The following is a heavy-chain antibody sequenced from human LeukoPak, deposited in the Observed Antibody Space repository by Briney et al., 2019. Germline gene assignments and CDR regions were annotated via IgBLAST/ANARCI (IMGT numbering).Heavy chain of an antibody. CDR3: VSTEKVDIVMLRMDY. Sequence: PSETLSLTCTVSGGSISSSSYYWGWIRQPPGKGLEWIGSLYYSGSTYYNPSLKSRVAISVDTSKNQFSLKLSSVTAADTAVYYCVSTEKVDIVMLRMDYWGQGTLVTVSS. CDR1: GGSISSSSYY. D-gene: IGHD5-12*01. CDR2: LYYSGST. V-gene: IGHV4-39*07. J-gene: IGHJ4*02.